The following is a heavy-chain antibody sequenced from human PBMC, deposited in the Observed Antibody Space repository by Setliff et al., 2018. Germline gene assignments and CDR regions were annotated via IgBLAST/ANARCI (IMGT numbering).Heavy chain of an antibody. V-gene: IGHV1-69*05. CDR3: VREGVDTRSSTDYRYYMDV. CDR1: GYMFTTYG. CDR2: TIPIFGTT. Sequence: GASVKVSCKTSGYMFTTYGISWVRQDPGQGLEWMGGTIPIFGTTDYSQKFQGRVTIITDESTNTAFMQLSSLRSEDTAVYYCVREGVDTRSSTDYRYYMDVWGKGTTGTVSS. J-gene: IGHJ6*03. D-gene: IGHD5-18*01.